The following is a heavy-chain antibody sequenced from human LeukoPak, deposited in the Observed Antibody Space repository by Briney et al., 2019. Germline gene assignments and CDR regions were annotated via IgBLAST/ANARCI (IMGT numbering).Heavy chain of an antibody. CDR1: GYIFTGYY. V-gene: IGHV1-2*02. D-gene: IGHD3-22*01. J-gene: IGHJ3*02. CDR2: INPNSGGA. CDR3: ASKWVTYYYNSSAYHYPTDVFDI. Sequence: ASVKVSCKASGYIFTGYYMHWVRQAPGQGLEWMGWINPNSGGADYAQNFQGRVTMTRDTSISTAYMTLNRLRSDDTAVYYCASKWVTYYYNSSAYHYPTDVFDIWGQGTMVTVSS.